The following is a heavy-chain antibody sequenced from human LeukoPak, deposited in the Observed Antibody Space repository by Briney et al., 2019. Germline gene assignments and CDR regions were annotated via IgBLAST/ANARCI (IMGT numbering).Heavy chain of an antibody. Sequence: SETLSLTCTVSGGSISSYYWSWIRQPPGKGLEWIGYIYTSGSTNYNPSLKSRVTISVDTSKNQFSLKLSSVTAADTAVYYCATSIAARPSYYYYYYMDVWGKGTTVTVSS. D-gene: IGHD6-6*01. CDR1: GGSISSYY. V-gene: IGHV4-4*09. CDR2: IYTSGST. CDR3: ATSIAARPSYYYYYYMDV. J-gene: IGHJ6*03.